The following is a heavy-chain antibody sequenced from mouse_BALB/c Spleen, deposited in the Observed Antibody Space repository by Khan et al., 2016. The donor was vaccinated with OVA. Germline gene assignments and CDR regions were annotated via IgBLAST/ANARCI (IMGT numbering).Heavy chain of an antibody. D-gene: IGHD2-14*01. V-gene: IGHV3-8*02. CDR3: ARSTYRYAFVY. Sequence: EVQLVESGPSLVKPSQTLSLTCSVTGDSITSGYWSWIRKFPGNKLEYMGYMIYTGYTYYNPSLKSRISITRHTSKNQYYLQLNSVTTGDTATYYCARSTYRYAFVYWGQGTLVTVSA. CDR1: GDSITSGY. CDR2: MIYTGYT. J-gene: IGHJ3*01.